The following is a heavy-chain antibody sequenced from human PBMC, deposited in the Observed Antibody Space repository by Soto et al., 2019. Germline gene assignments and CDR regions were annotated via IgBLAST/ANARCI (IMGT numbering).Heavy chain of an antibody. CDR2: VYYSGST. J-gene: IGHJ3*02. CDR1: GGSISSYY. D-gene: IGHD6-13*01. CDR3: ARGYSSNWYDAFDI. Sequence: ETLSLTCTVSGGSISSYYWSWIRQPPGKGLEWIGYVYYSGSTSYNPSLKSRVTISVDTSKNQFSLKLSSVTAVDTAVYYCARGYSSNWYDAFDIWGQGTMVTVSS. V-gene: IGHV4-59*01.